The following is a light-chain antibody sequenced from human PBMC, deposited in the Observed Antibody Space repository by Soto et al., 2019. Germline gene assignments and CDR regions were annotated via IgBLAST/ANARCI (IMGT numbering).Light chain of an antibody. CDR2: LGS. J-gene: IGKJ2*01. CDR1: QSLAQSNGDNY. CDR3: MEGQQTPYT. V-gene: IGKV2-28*01. Sequence: DIVMTQSPLSLPVTPGEPASISCRSSQSLAQSNGDNYLDWYLQRPGQSPQLLIYLGSNRASGALDEFGGSESVKYFTLKISGVEAEDVGVYYCMEGQQTPYTFGQGTKLEIK.